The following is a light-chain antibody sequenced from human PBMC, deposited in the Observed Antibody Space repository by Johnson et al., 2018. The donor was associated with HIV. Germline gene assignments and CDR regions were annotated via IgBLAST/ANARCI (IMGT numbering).Light chain of an antibody. CDR1: SSNIGNNY. CDR2: DNN. V-gene: IGLV1-51*01. Sequence: QSVLTQPPSVSAAPGQKVTISCSGSSSNIGNNYVSWYQQLPGTAPKLLIYDNNKRPSGIPDRFSGSKSGTSATLGITGLQTGDEADYYCGTWDSSRSAVYVFGTGTKVIVL. J-gene: IGLJ1*01. CDR3: GTWDSSRSAVYV.